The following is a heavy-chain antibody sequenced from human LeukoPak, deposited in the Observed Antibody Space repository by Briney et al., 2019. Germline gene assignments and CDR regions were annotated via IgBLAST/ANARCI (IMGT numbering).Heavy chain of an antibody. CDR3: ARCHYYDSSGYPDY. CDR2: ISAYNGNT. D-gene: IGHD3-22*01. CDR1: GYTFTSYG. V-gene: IGHV1-18*01. Sequence: ASVKVSCKASGYTFTSYGISWVRQAPGQGLEWMGWISAYNGNTNYAQKLQGRVTMTTDTSTSTAYMELRSLRPDDTAVYYCARCHYYDSSGYPDYWGQGTLVTVSS. J-gene: IGHJ4*02.